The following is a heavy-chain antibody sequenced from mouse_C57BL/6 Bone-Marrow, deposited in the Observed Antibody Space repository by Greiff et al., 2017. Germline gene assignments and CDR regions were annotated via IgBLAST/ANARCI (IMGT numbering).Heavy chain of an antibody. Sequence: EVHLVESGEGLVKPGGSLKLSCAASGFTFSSYAMSWVRQTPEKRLEWVAYISSGGDYIYYADTVKGRFTISRDNARNTLYLQMSSLKSEDTAMYYCTREERNYYGSNAWFAYWGQGTLVTVSA. CDR1: GFTFSSYA. D-gene: IGHD1-1*01. CDR3: TREERNYYGSNAWFAY. J-gene: IGHJ3*01. CDR2: ISSGGDYI. V-gene: IGHV5-9-1*02.